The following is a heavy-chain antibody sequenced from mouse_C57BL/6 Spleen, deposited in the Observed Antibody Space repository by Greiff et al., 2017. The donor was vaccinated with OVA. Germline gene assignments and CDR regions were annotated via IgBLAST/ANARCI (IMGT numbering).Heavy chain of an antibody. CDR2: IDPETGGT. D-gene: IGHD1-1*01. V-gene: IGHV1-15*01. CDR3: TVITTVVATDY. CDR1: GYTFTDYE. J-gene: IGHJ2*01. Sequence: LVESGAELVRPGASVTLSCKASGYTFTDYEMHWVKQTPVHGLEWIGAIDPETGGTAYNQKFKGKAILTADKSSSTAYMELRSLTSEDSAVYYCTVITTVVATDYWGQGTTLTVSS.